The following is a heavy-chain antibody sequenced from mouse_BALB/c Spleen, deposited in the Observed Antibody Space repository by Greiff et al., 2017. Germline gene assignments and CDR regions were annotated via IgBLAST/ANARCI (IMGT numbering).Heavy chain of an antibody. V-gene: IGHV1S34*01. Sequence: LVKTGASVKISCKASGYSFTGYYMHWVKQSHGKSLEWIGYISCYNGATSYNQKFKGKATFTVDTSSSTAYMQFNSLTSEDSAVYYCARGMITTGAWFADWGQGTLVTVSA. D-gene: IGHD2-4*01. CDR3: ARGMITTGAWFAD. J-gene: IGHJ3*01. CDR2: ISCYNGAT. CDR1: GYSFTGYY.